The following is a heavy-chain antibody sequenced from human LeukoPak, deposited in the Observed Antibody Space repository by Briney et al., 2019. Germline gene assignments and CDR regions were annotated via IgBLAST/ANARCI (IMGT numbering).Heavy chain of an antibody. CDR1: GGTFSSYA. CDR2: IIPIFGTA. Sequence: SVKVSCQASGGTFSSYAISWVRQAPGQGLEWMGGIIPIFGTANYAQKFQGRVTITADESTSTAYMELSSLRSEDTAVYYCARGSRPHYYDSSGYSAFPSGFDYWGQGTLVTVSS. V-gene: IGHV1-69*13. CDR3: ARGSRPHYYDSSGYSAFPSGFDY. D-gene: IGHD3-22*01. J-gene: IGHJ4*02.